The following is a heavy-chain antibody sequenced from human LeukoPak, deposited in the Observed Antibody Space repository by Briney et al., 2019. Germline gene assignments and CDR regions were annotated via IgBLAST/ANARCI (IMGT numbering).Heavy chain of an antibody. CDR2: IYYSGST. J-gene: IGHJ1*01. Sequence: KASETLSLTCTVSGGSISSSSYYWGWIRQPPGKGLEWIGSIYYSGSTYYNPSLKSRVTISVDTSKNQFSLKLSSVTAADTAVYYCARLKYYYDSSGYRAEYFQHWGQGTLVTVSS. V-gene: IGHV4-39*07. CDR1: GGSISSSSYY. CDR3: ARLKYYYDSSGYRAEYFQH. D-gene: IGHD3-22*01.